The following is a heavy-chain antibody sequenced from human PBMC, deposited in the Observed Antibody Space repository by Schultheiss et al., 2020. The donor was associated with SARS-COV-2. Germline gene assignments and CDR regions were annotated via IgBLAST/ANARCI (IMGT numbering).Heavy chain of an antibody. V-gene: IGHV4-61*01. J-gene: IGHJ6*02. CDR2: IYYSGST. D-gene: IGHD2-15*01. CDR1: GGSISSSSYY. Sequence: SETLSLTCTVSGGSISSSSYYWSWIRQPPGKGLEWIGYIYYSGSTNYNPSLKSRVTISVDTSKNQFSLKLSSVTAADTAVYYCARDVNVRRCSGGSCYLYGMDVWGQGTTVTVSS. CDR3: ARDVNVRRCSGGSCYLYGMDV.